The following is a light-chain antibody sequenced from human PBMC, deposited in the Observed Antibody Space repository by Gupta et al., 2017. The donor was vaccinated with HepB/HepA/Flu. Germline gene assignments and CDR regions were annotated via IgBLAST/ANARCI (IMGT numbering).Light chain of an antibody. CDR1: QTVLSTSTNKNY. CDR2: WAS. CDR3: QQDDRSPVLT. V-gene: IGKV4-1*01. Sequence: IELTQSPDSLSVSLGDRATINCKSSQTVLSTSTNKNYLAWYKQKPGQSPKLLIFWASTRESGVPDRFSGSGFGKDFTLTISSRQEEDVAVYFCQQDDRSPVLTFGWWTKVEI. J-gene: IGKJ4*02.